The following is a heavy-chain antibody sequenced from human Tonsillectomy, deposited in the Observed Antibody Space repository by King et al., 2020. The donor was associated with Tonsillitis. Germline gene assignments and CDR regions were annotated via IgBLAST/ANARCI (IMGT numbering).Heavy chain of an antibody. D-gene: IGHD3-22*01. CDR3: AKNYCDSSGYYDLLDY. CDR2: LRYDGINK. J-gene: IGHJ4*02. CDR1: GFTFSSYG. Sequence: VQLVESGGGVVQPGGSLRLSCAASGFTFSSYGMHWVRQAPGKGLEWVAFLRYDGINKYYADSVKGRFTISRDNSKNTLYLQMNSLRAEDTAVYYCAKNYCDSSGYYDLLDYWGQGTLVTVSS. V-gene: IGHV3-30*02.